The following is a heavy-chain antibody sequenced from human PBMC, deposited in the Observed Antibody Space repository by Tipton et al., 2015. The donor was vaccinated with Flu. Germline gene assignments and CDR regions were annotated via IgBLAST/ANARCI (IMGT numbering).Heavy chain of an antibody. J-gene: IGHJ1*01. CDR3: AKGPVDVVGAYFQH. Sequence: SLRLSCAASGFTATSYGMHWVRQAPGKGLVWVAFIRNEGSNNYYADSVKVGFTISRDSSRNTMYLQMNRSRVEDTAVCYCAKGPVDVVGAYFQHWGQGSLVTVSS. CDR2: IRNEGSNN. D-gene: IGHD3-16*01. CDR1: GFTATSYG. V-gene: IGHV3-30*02.